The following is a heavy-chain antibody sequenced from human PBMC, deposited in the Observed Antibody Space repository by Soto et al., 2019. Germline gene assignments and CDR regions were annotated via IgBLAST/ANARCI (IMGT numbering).Heavy chain of an antibody. CDR1: GYTFTSYG. CDR2: ISAYNGNT. Sequence: ASVKVSCKASGYTFTSYGISWVRQAPGQGLEWMGWISAYNGNTNYAQKLQGRVTMTTDTSTSTAYMELRSLRSDDTAVYYCARDLRVVGAKDNRDFDYWGQGTLVTVSS. D-gene: IGHD1-26*01. CDR3: ARDLRVVGAKDNRDFDY. V-gene: IGHV1-18*01. J-gene: IGHJ4*02.